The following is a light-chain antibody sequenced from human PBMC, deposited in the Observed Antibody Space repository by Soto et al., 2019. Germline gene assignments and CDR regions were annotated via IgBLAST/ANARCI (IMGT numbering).Light chain of an antibody. V-gene: IGKV1-5*01. CDR1: QSVSGW. CDR2: GAS. J-gene: IGKJ1*01. CDR3: QQSYFILGT. Sequence: DIQMTQSPSALSASVGDTVTITCRASQSVSGWLAWYQQTPGKPPKLLIFGASNLHIGVPSRFSGSGSGTEFTLTISNLLREDFATYYCQQSYFILGTFGRGTKVDIK.